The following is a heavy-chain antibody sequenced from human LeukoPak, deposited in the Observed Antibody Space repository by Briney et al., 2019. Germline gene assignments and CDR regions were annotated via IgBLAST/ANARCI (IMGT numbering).Heavy chain of an antibody. CDR1: GYTFTGYY. CDR2: INPSGGST. V-gene: IGHV1-46*01. CDR3: ARGPHAYYFDY. Sequence: ASVKVSCKASGYTFTGYYMHWVRQAPGQGLEWMGWINPSGGSTSYAQKFQGRVTMTRDMSTSTVYMELSSLRSEDTAVYYCARGPHAYYFDYWGQGTLVTVSS. J-gene: IGHJ4*02.